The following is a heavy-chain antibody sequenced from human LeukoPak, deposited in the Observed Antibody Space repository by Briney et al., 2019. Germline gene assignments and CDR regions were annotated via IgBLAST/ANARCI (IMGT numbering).Heavy chain of an antibody. J-gene: IGHJ4*02. Sequence: SETLSLTCTVSGGSISSSSYYWGWIRQPPGKGLEWIGSIYYSGSTNYNPSLKSRVTISVDTSKNQFSLKLSSVTAADTAVYYCARDGSHYYFDYWGQGTLVTVSS. CDR3: ARDGSHYYFDY. CDR2: IYYSGST. V-gene: IGHV4-39*07. CDR1: GGSISSSSYY.